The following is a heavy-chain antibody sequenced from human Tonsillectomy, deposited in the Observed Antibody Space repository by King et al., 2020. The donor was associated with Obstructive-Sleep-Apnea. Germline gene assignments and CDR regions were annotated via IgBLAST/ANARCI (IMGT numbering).Heavy chain of an antibody. CDR3: ARTLGGGYSSSWYTDY. Sequence: DVQLVQSGGGLVQPGGSLRLSCAASGFTFSSYAMSWVRQAPGKGLEWVSAISGSGGSTYYADSVKGRFTISRDNSKNTLYLQMNSLRAEDTAVYYCARTLGGGYSSSWYTDYWGQGTLVTVSS. CDR2: ISGSGGST. CDR1: GFTFSSYA. V-gene: IGHV3-23*04. D-gene: IGHD6-13*01. J-gene: IGHJ4*02.